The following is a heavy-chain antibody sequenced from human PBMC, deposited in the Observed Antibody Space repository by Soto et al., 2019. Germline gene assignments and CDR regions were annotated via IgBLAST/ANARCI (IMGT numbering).Heavy chain of an antibody. V-gene: IGHV3-48*03. CDR3: ARVSQSFIEYFQY. Sequence: HPGGSLRLSCAASGFTFSSYEMIWVRQAPGKGLEWVSYISGGGYTSDGGPTIHYADSVKGRFTISRNNAKNSLYLQMNSLRVEDTAVYYCARVSQSFIEYFQYWGQGTLVTAPQ. J-gene: IGHJ1*01. D-gene: IGHD3-16*02. CDR1: GFTFSSYE. CDR2: ISGGGYTSDGGPTI.